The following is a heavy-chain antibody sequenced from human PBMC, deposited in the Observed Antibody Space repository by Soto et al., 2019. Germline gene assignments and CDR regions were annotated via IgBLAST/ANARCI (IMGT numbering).Heavy chain of an antibody. CDR1: GDSISSTNNY. V-gene: IGHV4-31*03. CDR3: ARTVCSSASCYGYYYYGLDV. Sequence: SETLSLTCTVSGDSISSTNNYWSWIRQHPGKGLGWIGYIYYSGSTYYNPSLKRGPAISVDTSKNQFSLMLSSVTAADTAVYYCARTVCSSASCYGYYYYGLDVWRQGTTIT. J-gene: IGHJ6*02. CDR2: IYYSGST. D-gene: IGHD2-2*01.